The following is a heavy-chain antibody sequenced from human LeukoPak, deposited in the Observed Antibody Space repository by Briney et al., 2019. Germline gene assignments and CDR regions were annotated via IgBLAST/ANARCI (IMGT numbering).Heavy chain of an antibody. D-gene: IGHD5-18*01. CDR2: IYSSETT. CDR3: ARDLGYGPDAFDI. J-gene: IGHJ3*02. CDR1: GGSITGYH. V-gene: IGHV4-59*01. Sequence: SETLSLTCTVSGGSITGYHWSWIRQPPGKGLEWIGYIYSSETTNYKPSLKSRVTISVDTSKNQFSLKLSSVTAADTAVYYCARDLGYGPDAFDIWGQGTMVTVSS.